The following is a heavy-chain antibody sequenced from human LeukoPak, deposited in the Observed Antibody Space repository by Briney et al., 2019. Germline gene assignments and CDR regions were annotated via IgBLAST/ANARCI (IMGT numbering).Heavy chain of an antibody. Sequence: SETLSLTCTVSGDSISSYYWSWIRQPPGKGLEWIGYIYYSGSTNYNPSLKSRGTISVDTSNNQFSLKLTSVTAADTAVYYCARSGRGNSAGFDCWGQGTLVTVSS. CDR2: IYYSGST. J-gene: IGHJ4*02. V-gene: IGHV4-59*01. CDR3: ARSGRGNSAGFDC. D-gene: IGHD3-10*01. CDR1: GDSISSYY.